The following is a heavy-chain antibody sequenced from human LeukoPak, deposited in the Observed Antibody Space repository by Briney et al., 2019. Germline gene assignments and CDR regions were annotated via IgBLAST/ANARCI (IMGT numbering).Heavy chain of an antibody. V-gene: IGHV4-34*01. CDR3: ARGRFDY. Sequence: SETLSLTCAVYGGSFSGYYWSWIRQPPGKGLEWIGEINHSGSTNYNPSLESRVTISVDTSKNQFSLKLSPVTAADTAVYYCARGRFDYWGQGTLVTVSS. CDR1: GGSFSGYY. CDR2: INHSGST. J-gene: IGHJ4*02.